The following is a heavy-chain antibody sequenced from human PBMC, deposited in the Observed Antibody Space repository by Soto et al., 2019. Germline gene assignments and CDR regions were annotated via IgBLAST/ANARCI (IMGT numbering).Heavy chain of an antibody. D-gene: IGHD2-15*01. V-gene: IGHV1-18*01. Sequence: QVQLVQSGAEVKKPGASVQVSCKDSGYTLTSYGISWVRQAPGQGLEWMGWISAYNGNTNYAQKLQGRVTMTTDTSTNTAYMELRSLRSDDTAVYYCARVVVAATTGDYWGQGTLVTVSS. CDR2: ISAYNGNT. J-gene: IGHJ4*02. CDR1: GYTLTSYG. CDR3: ARVVVAATTGDY.